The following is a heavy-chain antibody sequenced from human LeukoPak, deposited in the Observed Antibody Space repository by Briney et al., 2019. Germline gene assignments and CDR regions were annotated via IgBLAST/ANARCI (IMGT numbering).Heavy chain of an antibody. J-gene: IGHJ4*02. D-gene: IGHD3-16*01. Sequence: GGSLRLSCAASGFTFSSYTMHWVRQAPGKGLEWVAIILYDGSNQYHADSVKGRFTISRDNSKNTLYLQMNSLRPEDTAVYYCARQGDRYFDYWGQGTLVTASS. V-gene: IGHV3-30*04. CDR2: ILYDGSNQ. CDR3: ARQGDRYFDY. CDR1: GFTFSSYT.